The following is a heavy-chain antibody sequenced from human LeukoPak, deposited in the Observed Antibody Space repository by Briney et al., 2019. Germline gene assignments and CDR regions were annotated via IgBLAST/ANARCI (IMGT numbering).Heavy chain of an antibody. CDR2: IFPGDSDT. CDR1: GYTFTDYW. J-gene: IGHJ4*02. Sequence: GESLQISCQVSGYTFTDYWIGWVRPVSGKGLEWMGIIFPGDSDTKYSPSFQGHVTISVDKSITTAYLQWSSLKASDTATYYCAREDSGGWRYIDSWGQGTLVTVFS. CDR3: AREDSGGWRYIDS. D-gene: IGHD6-19*01. V-gene: IGHV5-51*01.